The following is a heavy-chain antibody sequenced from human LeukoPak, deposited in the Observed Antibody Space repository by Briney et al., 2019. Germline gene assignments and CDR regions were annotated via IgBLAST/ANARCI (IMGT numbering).Heavy chain of an antibody. J-gene: IGHJ4*02. CDR2: IKQDGSEK. D-gene: IGHD5-18*01. Sequence: GGSLRLSCAASGFTFSSYWMSWVRQAPGKGLEWVANIKQDGSEKYYVDSVKGRFTISRDNAKNSLYLQMNSLRAEDTAVYYCARGFRHTAMFLDSWGQGTLVTVSS. V-gene: IGHV3-7*01. CDR3: ARGFRHTAMFLDS. CDR1: GFTFSSYW.